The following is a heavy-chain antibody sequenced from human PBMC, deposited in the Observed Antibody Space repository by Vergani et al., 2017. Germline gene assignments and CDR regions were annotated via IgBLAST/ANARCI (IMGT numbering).Heavy chain of an antibody. J-gene: IGHJ4*02. V-gene: IGHV3-30*01. CDR2: ISYDGSNK. D-gene: IGHD5-18*01. CDR3: AREAGYSYGNVDY. CDR1: GFTFSSYA. Sequence: QVQLVESGGGVVQPGRSLRLSCAASGFTFSSYAMHWVRQAPGKGLEWVAVISYDGSNKYYADSVKGRFTISRDNSKNTLYLQMNSLRAEDTAVYYCAREAGYSYGNVDYWGQGTLVTVSS.